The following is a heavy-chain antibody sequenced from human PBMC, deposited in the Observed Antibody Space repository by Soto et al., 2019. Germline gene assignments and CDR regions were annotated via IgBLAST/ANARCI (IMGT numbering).Heavy chain of an antibody. V-gene: IGHV3-66*01. J-gene: IGHJ2*01. CDR3: CGPSTVTINWFFDV. CDR2: IYGGGRT. Sequence: GGSLRLSCAASGFTVISNYMSWVLRAPGKGLEWVSIIYGGGRTNYADSVKGRFTVSRDNYKNTLYLQMNSLRAEDTAMYYCCGPSTVTINWFFDVWGRGTLVTVSS. D-gene: IGHD4-17*01. CDR1: GFTVISNY.